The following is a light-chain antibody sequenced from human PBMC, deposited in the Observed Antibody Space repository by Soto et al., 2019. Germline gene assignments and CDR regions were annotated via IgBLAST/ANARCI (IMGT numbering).Light chain of an antibody. CDR2: DVT. V-gene: IGLV2-14*01. J-gene: IGLJ1*01. Sequence: QSALTQPASVSGAPGQSIAISCTGTSSDVGAYNYVFWYQQYPGKAPKLIIYDVTNRPSGVSDRLSGSKSGNTASLTISGLQAEDEADYYCTSYTTSSTYVFGTGTKVTVL. CDR1: SSDVGAYNY. CDR3: TSYTTSSTYV.